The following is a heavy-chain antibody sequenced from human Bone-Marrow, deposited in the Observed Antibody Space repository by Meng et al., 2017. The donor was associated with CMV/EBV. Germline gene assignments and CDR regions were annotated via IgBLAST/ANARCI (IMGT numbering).Heavy chain of an antibody. Sequence: SETLSLTCTVSGGSISSSSYYWGWIRQSPGKGLEWIGSIYYSGSTYYNPSLKSRVTISVDTSKNQFSLKPSSVTAADTAVYYCARRARWNCSSTSCYIAWFDPWGQGTLVTVSS. D-gene: IGHD2-2*02. CDR1: GGSISSSSYY. V-gene: IGHV4-39*01. CDR2: IYYSGST. CDR3: ARRARWNCSSTSCYIAWFDP. J-gene: IGHJ5*02.